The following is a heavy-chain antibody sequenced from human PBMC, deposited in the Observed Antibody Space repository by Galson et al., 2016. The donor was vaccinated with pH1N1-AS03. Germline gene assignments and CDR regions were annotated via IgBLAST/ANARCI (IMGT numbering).Heavy chain of an antibody. Sequence: SLRLSCAASGFAFSTCGMSWVRQAPGKGLEWVAHIKQDGSEKYYVDSVKGRFTISRDNAKNSLYLQMNSLRAEDTAVYYCARVPYSYGMDVWGQGTTVTVSS. CDR1: GFAFSTCG. J-gene: IGHJ6*02. CDR3: ARVPYSYGMDV. CDR2: IKQDGSEK. V-gene: IGHV3-7*01.